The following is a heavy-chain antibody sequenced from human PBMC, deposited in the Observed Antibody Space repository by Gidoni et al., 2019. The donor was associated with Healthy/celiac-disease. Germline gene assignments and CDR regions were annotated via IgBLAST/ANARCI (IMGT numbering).Heavy chain of an antibody. Sequence: EVQLVESGGGLVQPGGSLRLSCAASGFTFSDHYMDWVRQAPGKGLEWVGRTRNKANSYTTEYAASVKGRFTISRDDSKNSLYLQMNSLKTEDTAVYYCARVGGVFDYGDSREGAFDIWGQGTMVTVSS. CDR2: TRNKANSYTT. V-gene: IGHV3-72*01. CDR1: GFTFSDHY. J-gene: IGHJ3*02. CDR3: ARVGGVFDYGDSREGAFDI. D-gene: IGHD4-17*01.